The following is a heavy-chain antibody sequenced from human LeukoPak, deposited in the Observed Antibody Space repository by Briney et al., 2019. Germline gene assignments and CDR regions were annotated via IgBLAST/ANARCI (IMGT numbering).Heavy chain of an antibody. CDR2: IYYSGST. J-gene: IGHJ4*02. CDR1: GGSISSSDYY. D-gene: IGHD4-17*01. V-gene: IGHV4-39*02. CDR3: AREREGPYGYLDY. Sequence: SETLSLTCTVSGGSISSSDYYWGWLRQPPGKGLEWIGSIYYSGSTYYNPSLKSRVTISVDTSKNQFSLKLSSVTAADTAVYYCAREREGPYGYLDYWGQGTLVTVSS.